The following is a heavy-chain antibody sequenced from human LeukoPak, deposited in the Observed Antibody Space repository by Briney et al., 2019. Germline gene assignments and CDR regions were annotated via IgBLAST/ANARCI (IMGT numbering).Heavy chain of an antibody. J-gene: IGHJ4*02. Sequence: SETLSLTCTVSGGSISSGSYYWSWIRQPAGKGLEWIGRIYTSGGTNYNPSLKSRVTISVDASKNQFSLKLSSVTAADTAVYYCARHVPCEVWGQGTLVTVSS. V-gene: IGHV4-61*02. CDR2: IYTSGGT. CDR3: ARHVPCEV. CDR1: GGSISSGSYY. D-gene: IGHD6-6*01.